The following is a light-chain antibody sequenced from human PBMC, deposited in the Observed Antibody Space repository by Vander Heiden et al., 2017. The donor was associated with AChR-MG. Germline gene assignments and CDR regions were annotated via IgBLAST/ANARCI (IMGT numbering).Light chain of an antibody. V-gene: IGKV3-11*01. Sequence: EILLTQSPATLPLSPGDRATLSCRASQSFSSYLAWYQQKHGQAPRLLIYDPSNRATGIPARFSGSGSGTDVTLTISSLEPEDFAVYYCQQRSNWPPITFGQGTRLEIK. CDR3: QQRSNWPPIT. CDR1: QSFSSY. CDR2: DPS. J-gene: IGKJ5*01.